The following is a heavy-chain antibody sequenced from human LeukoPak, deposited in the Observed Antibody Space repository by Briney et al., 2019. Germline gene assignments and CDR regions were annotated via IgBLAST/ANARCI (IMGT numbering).Heavy chain of an antibody. Sequence: SETLPLTCTVSGRSISSGGYYWIWMRQPPGRPLEGIGYLYYSGSIYYNPSLKSRVTISVDMSKNVFSLDLRCVTAADTAVYYGERYVVVRGVIEGGLRDAFDIWGQGTMVTVSS. CDR2: LYYSGSI. D-gene: IGHD3-10*01. V-gene: IGHV4-31*03. CDR1: GRSISSGGYY. CDR3: ERYVVVRGVIEGGLRDAFDI. J-gene: IGHJ3*02.